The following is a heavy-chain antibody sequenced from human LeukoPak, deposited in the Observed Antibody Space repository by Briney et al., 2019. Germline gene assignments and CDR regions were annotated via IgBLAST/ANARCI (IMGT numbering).Heavy chain of an antibody. Sequence: SETLSLTSAVYGGSFSDYYWSWIRQPPGKGLEWIGEINHSGSTNYNPSLKSRVTISVDTSKNQFSLKLSSVTAADTAVYYCARDQGYDRAFDIWGQGTMVTVSS. V-gene: IGHV4-34*01. CDR2: INHSGST. J-gene: IGHJ3*02. D-gene: IGHD3-22*01. CDR1: GGSFSDYY. CDR3: ARDQGYDRAFDI.